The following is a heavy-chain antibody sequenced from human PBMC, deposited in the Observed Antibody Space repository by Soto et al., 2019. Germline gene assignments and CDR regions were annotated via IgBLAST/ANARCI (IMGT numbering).Heavy chain of an antibody. V-gene: IGHV4-39*01. D-gene: IGHD6-13*01. CDR2: IYYSGST. Sequence: QLQLQESGPGLVKPSETLSLTCTVSGGSISSSSYYWGWIRQPPGKGLEWIGSIYYSGSTYYNPSLKSRVTISVDTSKNQFSLKLSSVTAADTAVYYCARRGSSSWYGYWGQGTVVTVSS. CDR1: GGSISSSSYY. J-gene: IGHJ4*02. CDR3: ARRGSSSWYGY.